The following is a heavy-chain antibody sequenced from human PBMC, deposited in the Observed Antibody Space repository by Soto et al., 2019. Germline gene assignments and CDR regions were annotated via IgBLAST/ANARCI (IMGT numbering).Heavy chain of an antibody. D-gene: IGHD1-7*01. Sequence: GGSLRLSCAASGFTFSSYAMSWVRQAPGKGLEWVSAISGSGGSTYYADSVKGRFTISRDNSKNTLYLQMNSLRAEDTAVYYCAKGVTGTTWFEETEYYFDYWGQGTLVTVSS. J-gene: IGHJ4*02. CDR2: ISGSGGST. CDR3: AKGVTGTTWFEETEYYFDY. V-gene: IGHV3-23*01. CDR1: GFTFSSYA.